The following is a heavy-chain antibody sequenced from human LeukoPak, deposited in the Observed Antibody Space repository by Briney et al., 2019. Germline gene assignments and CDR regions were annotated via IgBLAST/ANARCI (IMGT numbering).Heavy chain of an antibody. CDR1: GGTFSSYA. CDR3: ARVTMVRGAKGYYYGMDV. J-gene: IGHJ6*04. CDR2: ITPIFGTA. Sequence: SVKVSCKASGGTFSSYAISWVRQAPGQGLEWMGGITPIFGTANYAQKFQGRVTITADESTSTAYMELSSLRSEDTAVYYCARVTMVRGAKGYYYGMDVWGKGTTVTVSS. D-gene: IGHD3-10*01. V-gene: IGHV1-69*01.